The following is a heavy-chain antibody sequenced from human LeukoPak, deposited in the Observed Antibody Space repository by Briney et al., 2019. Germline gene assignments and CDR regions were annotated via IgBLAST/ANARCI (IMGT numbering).Heavy chain of an antibody. J-gene: IGHJ6*02. CDR3: ARTPYYYAMDV. Sequence: GESLRLSCAASGFTFSGYWMHWVRQAPGKGLVWVSRINGDGSSTTYADSVKGRFTISRDNAKSTLYLQMNSLRAEDTAVYYCARTPYYYAMDVWGQGTTVTVSS. D-gene: IGHD2-15*01. CDR2: INGDGSST. CDR1: GFTFSGYW. V-gene: IGHV3-74*01.